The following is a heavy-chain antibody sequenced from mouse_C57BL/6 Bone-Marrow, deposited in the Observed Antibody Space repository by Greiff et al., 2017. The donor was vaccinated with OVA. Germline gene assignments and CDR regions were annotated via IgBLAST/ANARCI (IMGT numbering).Heavy chain of an antibody. CDR2: IDPENGDT. J-gene: IGHJ2*01. CDR3: TTGDY. CDR1: GFNIKDEY. V-gene: IGHV14-4*01. Sequence: VQLKESGAELVRPGASVKLSCTASGFNIKDEYMHGVKQRPEQGMEWIGRIDPENGDTEYASKFQGKATITADTSSNTAYLQLSSLTSEDTAVYYCTTGDYWGQGTTLTVSS.